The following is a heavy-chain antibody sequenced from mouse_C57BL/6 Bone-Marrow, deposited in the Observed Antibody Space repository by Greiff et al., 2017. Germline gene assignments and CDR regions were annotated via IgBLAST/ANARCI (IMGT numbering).Heavy chain of an antibody. V-gene: IGHV1-50*01. D-gene: IGHD2-2*01. CDR2: IDPSDSDN. CDR3: AIYGYDSFDD. Sequence: QVQLQQPGAELVKPGASVKLSCKASGYTFTSYWMQWVKQRPGQGLEWIGEIDPSDSDNNDNQKFKGKATLTVDTHSSTAYMQLSSLNSGDSAVYSSAIYGYDSFDDWGQGTTLTVSS. J-gene: IGHJ2*01. CDR1: GYTFTSYW.